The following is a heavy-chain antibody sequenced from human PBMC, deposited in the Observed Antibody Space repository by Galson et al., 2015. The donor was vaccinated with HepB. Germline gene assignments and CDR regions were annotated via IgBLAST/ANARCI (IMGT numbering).Heavy chain of an antibody. CDR3: AREYILYPLHPASAPINWFDP. CDR1: GFTFSSYW. CDR2: IKQDGSEK. Sequence: SLRLSCAASGFTFSSYWMSWVRQAPGKGLEWVANIKQDGSEKYYVDSVKGRFTISRDNAKNSLYLQMNSLRAEDTAVYHCAREYILYPLHPASAPINWFDPWGQGTLVTVSS. D-gene: IGHD2-8*01. V-gene: IGHV3-7*01. J-gene: IGHJ5*02.